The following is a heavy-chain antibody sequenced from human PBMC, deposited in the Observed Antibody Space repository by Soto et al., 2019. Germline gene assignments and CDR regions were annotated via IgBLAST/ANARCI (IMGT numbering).Heavy chain of an antibody. CDR1: GYRFTSYW. V-gene: IGHV5-51*01. J-gene: IGHJ4*02. CDR2: IYPDDSDT. CDR3: ARVRINGGDGYFDY. D-gene: IGHD2-21*02. Sequence: LKISCKTSGYRFTSYWIGWVRQMPGKGLEWMGMIYPDDSDTRYSPSFQGQVTISADKSIYTAYLQWTSLKASDSAIYYCARVRINGGDGYFDYWGQGTLVTVSS.